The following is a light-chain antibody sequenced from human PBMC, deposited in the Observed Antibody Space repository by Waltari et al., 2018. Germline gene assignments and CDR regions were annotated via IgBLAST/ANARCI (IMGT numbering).Light chain of an antibody. J-gene: IGLJ3*02. CDR1: SGHSSNV. CDR2: VISDGTH. Sequence: QLVLTQSPSASASLGASVKLTCPLSSGHSSNVIAWLQQQPEKGPRFLMKVISDGTHSKGDEIPVRFSGSRSGAERYLTISSLQSEDEADYYCQTGGHGTWVFGGGTKLTVL. CDR3: QTGGHGTWV. V-gene: IGLV4-69*01.